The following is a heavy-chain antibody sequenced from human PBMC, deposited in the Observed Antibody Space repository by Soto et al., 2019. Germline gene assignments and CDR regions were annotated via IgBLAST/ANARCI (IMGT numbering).Heavy chain of an antibody. CDR3: ARDPANYYYYGMDV. J-gene: IGHJ6*02. Sequence: QVQLVQSGADVKKPGSSVKVSCKASGGAFNNYGISWVRQAPGQGLEWMGGITPISGTANYAQKYQGRVTITADKSTSTAYMELRSLRSEDTAVYYCARDPANYYYYGMDVWGQGTTVTVSS. CDR1: GGAFNNYG. V-gene: IGHV1-69*06. CDR2: ITPISGTA.